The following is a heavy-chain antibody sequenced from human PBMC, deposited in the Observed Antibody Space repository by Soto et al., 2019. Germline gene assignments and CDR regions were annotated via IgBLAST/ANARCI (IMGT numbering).Heavy chain of an antibody. Sequence: QVQLQESGPGLVKPSETLSLTCAVSGGSISSYYWTWIRQPPGKGLEWIGYFYYSGLTNYNPSLKSRVTISLNTSKNQLSLRLSSVTAADTAVYFCARGNTHGYYYMDVWGRGTTVTVSS. CDR1: GGSISSYY. CDR2: FYYSGLT. J-gene: IGHJ6*03. V-gene: IGHV4-59*08. D-gene: IGHD3-22*01. CDR3: ARGNTHGYYYMDV.